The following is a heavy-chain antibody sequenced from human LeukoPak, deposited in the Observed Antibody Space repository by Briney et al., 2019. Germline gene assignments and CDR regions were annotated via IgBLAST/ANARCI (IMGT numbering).Heavy chain of an antibody. CDR3: AVHLGA. Sequence: GGSLRLSCAASRFTFSRYSMSWVRQAPGKGLEWVSFISSSSTIYYADSVKGRLTISRDNAKNSLYLQMNSLRDEDTAVYYCAVHLGAWGQGTLVTVSS. V-gene: IGHV3-48*02. CDR2: ISSSSTI. J-gene: IGHJ5*02. CDR1: RFTFSRYS.